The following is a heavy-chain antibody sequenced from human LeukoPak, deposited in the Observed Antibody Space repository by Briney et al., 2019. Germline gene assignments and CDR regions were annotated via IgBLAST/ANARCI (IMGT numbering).Heavy chain of an antibody. Sequence: SETLSLTCTVSGGSISSYYWSWIRQPPGKGLEWIGYIYYSGSTNYNPSLKSRVTISVDTSKNQFSLKLSSVTAADTAVYYCARNPGYSYGFDYWGQGTLVTVSS. CDR1: GGSISSYY. CDR2: IYYSGST. V-gene: IGHV4-59*01. D-gene: IGHD5-18*01. J-gene: IGHJ4*02. CDR3: ARNPGYSYGFDY.